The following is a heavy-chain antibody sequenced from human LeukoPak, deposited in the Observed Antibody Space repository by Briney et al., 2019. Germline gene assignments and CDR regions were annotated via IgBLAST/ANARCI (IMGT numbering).Heavy chain of an antibody. CDR1: GFTVSSNY. Sequence: GGSLRLSCAASGFTVSSNYMSWVRQAPGKGLEWVSAISGSGGSTYYADSVKGRFTISRDNSKNTLYLQMNSLRAEDTAVYYCSYGSGSYYGVGVYWGQGTLVTVSS. J-gene: IGHJ4*02. V-gene: IGHV3-23*01. CDR2: ISGSGGST. CDR3: SYGSGSYYGVGVY. D-gene: IGHD3-10*01.